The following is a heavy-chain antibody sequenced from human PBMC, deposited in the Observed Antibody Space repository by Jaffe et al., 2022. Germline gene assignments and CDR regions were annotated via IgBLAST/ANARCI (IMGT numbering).Heavy chain of an antibody. D-gene: IGHD1-26*01. CDR1: GGSVSSGSYY. CDR3: AREIPLVYFQH. Sequence: QVQLQESGPGLVKPSETLSLTCTVSGGSVSSGSYYWSWIRQPPGKGLEWIGYIYYSGSTNYNPSLKSRVTISVDTSKNQFSLKLSSVTAADTAVYYCAREIPLVYFQHWGQGTLVTVSS. V-gene: IGHV4-61*01. J-gene: IGHJ1*01. CDR2: IYYSGST.